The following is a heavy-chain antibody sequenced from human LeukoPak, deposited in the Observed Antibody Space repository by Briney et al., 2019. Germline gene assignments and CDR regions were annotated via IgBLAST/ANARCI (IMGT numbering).Heavy chain of an antibody. Sequence: GGSLRLSCAASGFTFSSYSMNWVRQAPGKGLEWVSSISSSSSYIYYADSVKGRFTISRDNAKNSLYLQMNSLRAEDTAVYYCARDMYYYDSSGYYFDYWGQGTLVTVSS. J-gene: IGHJ4*02. V-gene: IGHV3-21*01. D-gene: IGHD3-22*01. CDR2: ISSSSSYI. CDR1: GFTFSSYS. CDR3: ARDMYYYDSSGYYFDY.